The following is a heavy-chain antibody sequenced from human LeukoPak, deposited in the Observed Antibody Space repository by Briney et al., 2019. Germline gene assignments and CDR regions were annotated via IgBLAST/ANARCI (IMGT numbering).Heavy chain of an antibody. Sequence: PSETLSLTCAVYGGSFSGYYWSWIRQPPGKGLEWIGEINHSGSTNYNPSLKSRVTISVDTSKNQFSLKLSSVTAADTAVYYCASQKRPRARRPKELYYFDYWGQGTLVTVSS. CDR2: INHSGST. CDR1: GGSFSGYY. V-gene: IGHV4-34*01. D-gene: IGHD1-26*01. CDR3: ASQKRPRARRPKELYYFDY. J-gene: IGHJ4*02.